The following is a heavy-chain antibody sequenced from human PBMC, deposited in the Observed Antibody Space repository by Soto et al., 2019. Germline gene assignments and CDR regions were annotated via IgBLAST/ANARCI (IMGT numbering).Heavy chain of an antibody. CDR3: AKDGYCSSTSSYSRFAY. J-gene: IGHJ4*02. CDR2: ISGSGGST. V-gene: IGHV3-23*01. D-gene: IGHD2-2*03. CDR1: GFSLSSYA. Sequence: PGGSLRLSCAASGFSLSSYAMSWVHQAPGKGLEWVSVISGSGGSTNYADSVKGRFTISRDNSKNTLYLQMNSLRAEDTAVYYCAKDGYCSSTSSYSRFAYWGQGTLVTVSS.